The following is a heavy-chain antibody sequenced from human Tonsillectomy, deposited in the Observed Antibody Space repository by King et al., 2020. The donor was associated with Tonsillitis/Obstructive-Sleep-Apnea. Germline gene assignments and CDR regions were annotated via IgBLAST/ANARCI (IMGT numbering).Heavy chain of an antibody. CDR3: ASSPLDGPGAYMAV. J-gene: IGHJ6*03. V-gene: IGHV1-45*02. Sequence: QLVQSGAEVKKTGSSVKVSCKASGYTFTFRYLHWVRQAPGQALEWMGWITPYNGNTDYAQKLQARVSFTRDGSLTVYMELSSLRAEDTAMYYCASSPLDGPGAYMAVWGQGTSVTVSS. CDR2: ITPYNGNT. CDR1: GYTFTFRY. D-gene: IGHD3-10*01.